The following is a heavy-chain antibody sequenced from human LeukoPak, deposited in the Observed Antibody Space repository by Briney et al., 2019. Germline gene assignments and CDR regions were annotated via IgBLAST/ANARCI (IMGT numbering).Heavy chain of an antibody. Sequence: SETLSLTCAVYGGSFSGYYWSWIRQPPGKGLEWIGEINHSGSTNYNPSLKSRVTISVDTSKNQFSLKLSSVTAADTAVYYCARHGVYGSGSYYNVFFDYWGQGTLVTVSS. J-gene: IGHJ4*02. D-gene: IGHD3-10*01. CDR2: INHSGST. CDR3: ARHGVYGSGSYYNVFFDY. CDR1: GGSFSGYY. V-gene: IGHV4-34*01.